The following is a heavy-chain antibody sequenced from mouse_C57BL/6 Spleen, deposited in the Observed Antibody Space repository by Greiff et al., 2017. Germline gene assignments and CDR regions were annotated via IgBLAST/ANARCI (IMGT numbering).Heavy chain of an antibody. J-gene: IGHJ4*01. D-gene: IGHD2-3*01. CDR1: GFTFSSYG. CDR2: ISSGGSYT. Sequence: EVQGVESGGDLVKPGGSLKLSCAASGFTFSSYGMSWVRQTPDKRLEWVATISSGGSYTYYPDSVKGRFTISRDNAKNTLYLQMSSLKSEDTAMYYCARRDGYYEGAMDYWGQGTSVTVSS. CDR3: ARRDGYYEGAMDY. V-gene: IGHV5-6*01.